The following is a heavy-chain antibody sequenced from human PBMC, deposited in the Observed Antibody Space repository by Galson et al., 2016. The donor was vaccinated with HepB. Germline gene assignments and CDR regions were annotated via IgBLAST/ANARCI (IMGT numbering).Heavy chain of an antibody. D-gene: IGHD6-13*01. CDR3: AGRGASSSSWYSDYQYGMDV. CDR1: GFTVSSTD. CDR2: IYSGGTT. Sequence: SLRLSCAASGFTVSSTDMNWVRQAPGKGLEWVSIIYSGGTTYQADSVKGRFTISRDNSNNPLYLQMNSLRHEDTAVYYCAGRGASSSSWYSDYQYGMDVWGQGTTVTVSS. V-gene: IGHV3-66*01. J-gene: IGHJ6*02.